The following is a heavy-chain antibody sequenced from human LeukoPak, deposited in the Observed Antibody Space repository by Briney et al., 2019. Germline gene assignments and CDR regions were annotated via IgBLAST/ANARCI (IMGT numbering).Heavy chain of an antibody. D-gene: IGHD3-10*01. Sequence: SETLSLTCTVSGGSLNTPNYYWGWIRQTPGKGLEWIGNIFYSGGTYYSPSLTSRVTIPLDTSRNQFSLRLNSVTAADTAVYYCARTSVASMVRGVAINYYYYMDVWGEGTTVTISS. J-gene: IGHJ6*03. CDR1: GGSLNTPNYY. V-gene: IGHV4-39*07. CDR2: IFYSGGT. CDR3: ARTSVASMVRGVAINYYYYMDV.